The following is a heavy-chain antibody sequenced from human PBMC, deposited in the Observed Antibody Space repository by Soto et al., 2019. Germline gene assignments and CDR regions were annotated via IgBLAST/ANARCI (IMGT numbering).Heavy chain of an antibody. J-gene: IGHJ4*02. CDR3: VKDYSSAWYNPRHFFDH. D-gene: IGHD6-19*01. Sequence: EVQLVESGGGLVQPGRSLRLSCAASGFTFDDYAMHWVRQAPGRGLEWVSGITWDSGRIDYEDSVKGRFTMSRDNAKNSLYLQMNSLRAEDTALYYCVKDYSSAWYNPRHFFDHWGQGALVTVSS. V-gene: IGHV3-9*01. CDR2: ITWDSGRI. CDR1: GFTFDDYA.